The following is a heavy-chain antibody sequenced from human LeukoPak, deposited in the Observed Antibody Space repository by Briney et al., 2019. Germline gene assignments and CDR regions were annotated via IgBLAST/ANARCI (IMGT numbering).Heavy chain of an antibody. Sequence: SGGSLRLSCAASGFTFSSYGMHWVRQAPGKGLEWVAVIWYDGSNKYYADSVKGRFTISRDNSKNTLYLQMNSLRAEDTAVYYCAKGHYDFWSGQSRDYFDYWGQGTLVAVSS. J-gene: IGHJ4*02. CDR1: GFTFSSYG. V-gene: IGHV3-33*03. D-gene: IGHD3-3*01. CDR2: IWYDGSNK. CDR3: AKGHYDFWSGQSRDYFDY.